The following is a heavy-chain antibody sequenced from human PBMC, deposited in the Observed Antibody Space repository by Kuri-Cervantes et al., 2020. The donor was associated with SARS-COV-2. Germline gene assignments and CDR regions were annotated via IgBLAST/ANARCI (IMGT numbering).Heavy chain of an antibody. CDR3: ARDAYSSSWYYYYYGMDV. D-gene: IGHD6-13*01. V-gene: IGHV3-33*01. Sequence: GESLKISCAASGFTFSSYGMHWVRQAPGKGLEWVAVIWYDGSNKYYADSVKGRFTISRDNSKNTLYLQMNSLRAEDTAVYYCARDAYSSSWYYYYYGMDVWGQGTTVTVSS. CDR2: IWYDGSNK. J-gene: IGHJ6*02. CDR1: GFTFSSYG.